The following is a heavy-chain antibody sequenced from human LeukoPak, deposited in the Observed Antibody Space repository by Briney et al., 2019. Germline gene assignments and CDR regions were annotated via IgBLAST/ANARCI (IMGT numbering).Heavy chain of an antibody. Sequence: TGGSLRLSCAASGFTFSSYSMNWVRQAPGKGLEWVSSISSSSSYIYYADSVKGRFTISRDNAKNSLYLQMNSLRAEGTAVYYCARDFVYSSGWYLEAFDIWGQGTMVTVSS. J-gene: IGHJ3*02. CDR3: ARDFVYSSGWYLEAFDI. CDR1: GFTFSSYS. CDR2: ISSSSSYI. V-gene: IGHV3-21*01. D-gene: IGHD6-19*01.